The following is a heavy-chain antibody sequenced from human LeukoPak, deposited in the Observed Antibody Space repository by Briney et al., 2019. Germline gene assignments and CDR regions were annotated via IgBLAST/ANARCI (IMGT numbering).Heavy chain of an antibody. Sequence: PSETLSLTCTVSGGSISSYYWSWVRQPPGKGLEWIGSVYYTGSTNYSPSLKSRVTISVDTSKNQFSLKLSSVTAADTAVYYCARDPPTGNWFDPWGQGTLVTVSS. V-gene: IGHV4-59*12. CDR1: GGSISSYY. CDR3: ARDPPTGNWFDP. D-gene: IGHD4-11*01. J-gene: IGHJ5*02. CDR2: VYYTGST.